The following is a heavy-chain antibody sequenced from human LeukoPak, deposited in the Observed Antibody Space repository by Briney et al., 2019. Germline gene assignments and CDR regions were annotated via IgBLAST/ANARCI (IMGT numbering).Heavy chain of an antibody. Sequence: GASVKISCKASGYTFTDYYMHWVQQAPGKGLEWIGRVDPEDGETIYAEKFQGRVTITADTSTDTAYMELSSLRSEDTAVYYCATDEEVVPAAIQTREAFDIWGQGTMVTVSS. CDR3: ATDEEVVPAAIQTREAFDI. CDR1: GYTFTDYY. V-gene: IGHV1-69-2*01. J-gene: IGHJ3*02. D-gene: IGHD2-2*02. CDR2: VDPEDGET.